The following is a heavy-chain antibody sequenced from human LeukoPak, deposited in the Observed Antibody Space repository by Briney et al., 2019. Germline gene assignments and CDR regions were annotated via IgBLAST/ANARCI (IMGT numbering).Heavy chain of an antibody. V-gene: IGHV3-48*03. CDR2: ITNSGTTI. J-gene: IGHJ4*02. CDR1: GFTFSNYE. Sequence: PGGSLRLSCAASGFTFSNYEMDWVRQAPGKGLEWVSYITNSGTTIYYTDSVKGRFTISRANPQNSLYLKMNSLRAEDTAVYSCARAVAGTPIDYWGQGTLVTASS. D-gene: IGHD6-19*01. CDR3: ARAVAGTPIDY.